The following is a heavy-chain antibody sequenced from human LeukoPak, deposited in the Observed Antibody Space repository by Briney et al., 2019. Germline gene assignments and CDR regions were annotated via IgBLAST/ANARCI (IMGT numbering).Heavy chain of an antibody. CDR1: GFTFSDYY. CDR2: ISSSGSTI. Sequence: GGSLRLSCAASGFTFSDYYMTWIRQAPGKGLEWISYISSSGSTIYYAGSVEGRFTISRDNARNSLYLQMNSLRAEDTAVYYCVRGSDLLLYDAFDMWGQGTMVTVSS. CDR3: VRGSDLLLYDAFDM. J-gene: IGHJ3*02. V-gene: IGHV3-11*01. D-gene: IGHD3-10*01.